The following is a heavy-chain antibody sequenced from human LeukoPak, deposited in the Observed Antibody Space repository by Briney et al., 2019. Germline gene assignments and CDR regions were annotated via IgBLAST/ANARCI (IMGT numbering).Heavy chain of an antibody. CDR1: GFTFTIYA. CDR3: ANGAAAGTYAFDI. Sequence: PGGSLRLSCAASGFTFTIYAMSWVRQAPGKGLEWVSGISGSGGSTYAESVKGRFTISRDNSKNTLYLQMNSLRAEDTAVYYCANGAAAGTYAFDIWGQGTMVTVSS. V-gene: IGHV3-23*01. D-gene: IGHD6-13*01. J-gene: IGHJ3*02. CDR2: ISGSGGST.